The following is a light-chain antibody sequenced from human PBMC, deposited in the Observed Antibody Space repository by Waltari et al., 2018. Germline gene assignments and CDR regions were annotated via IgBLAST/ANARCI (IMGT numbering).Light chain of an antibody. V-gene: IGLV7-46*01. Sequence: QAVVTQEPSLTVSPGGTVTLTCGPSTGAVTSGHFPYWFQQKPGQAPRTLIYDTSNKHSWTPARFSGSLLGGKAALTLSGVQPEDEAEYYCLLYYNGVRVFGGGTKLTVL. J-gene: IGLJ3*02. CDR2: DTS. CDR1: TGAVTSGHF. CDR3: LLYYNGVRV.